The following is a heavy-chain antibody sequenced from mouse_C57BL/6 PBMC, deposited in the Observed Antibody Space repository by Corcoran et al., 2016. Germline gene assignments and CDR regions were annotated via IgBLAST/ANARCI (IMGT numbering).Heavy chain of an antibody. J-gene: IGHJ3*01. CDR3: ARGDYSNGGFAY. Sequence: EVQLQQSGPELVKPGASVKISCKASGYTFTDYYMNWVKQSHGKSLEWIGDINPNNGGTSYNQKFKGKATLTVDKSSSTAYMELRSLTSEDSAVYYCARGDYSNGGFAYWGQGTLVTVSA. V-gene: IGHV1-26*01. CDR2: INPNNGGT. D-gene: IGHD2-5*01. CDR1: GYTFTDYY.